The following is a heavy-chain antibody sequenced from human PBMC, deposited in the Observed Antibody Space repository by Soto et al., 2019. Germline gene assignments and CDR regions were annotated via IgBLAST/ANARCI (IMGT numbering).Heavy chain of an antibody. CDR2: INYSGTT. Sequence: SETLSLTCSVSGGSFSSDSFIWSWVRQFPGKGLEWIGYINYSGTTYYNPSLRSRITMSVDTSKNQFSLNLSSVTAADTAVSYCARDHKWDGMDVWGQGTTVTVSS. J-gene: IGHJ6*02. V-gene: IGHV4-31*03. CDR3: ARDHKWDGMDV. D-gene: IGHD1-26*01. CDR1: GGSFSSDSFI.